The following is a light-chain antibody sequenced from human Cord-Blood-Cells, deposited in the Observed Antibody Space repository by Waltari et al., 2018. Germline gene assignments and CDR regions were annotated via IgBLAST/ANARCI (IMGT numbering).Light chain of an antibody. CDR3: QQYGSSPRT. J-gene: IGKJ1*01. V-gene: IGKV3-20*01. CDR1: QSVSSSY. CDR2: GAS. Sequence: EIELTQSPGTLSLSPGERATLSCRASQSVSSSYLAWYQQKHGQAHRLLIYGASSRATGIPDRFSGSGSGTDFTLTISRLEPEDFAVYYCQQYGSSPRTFGQGTKVEIK.